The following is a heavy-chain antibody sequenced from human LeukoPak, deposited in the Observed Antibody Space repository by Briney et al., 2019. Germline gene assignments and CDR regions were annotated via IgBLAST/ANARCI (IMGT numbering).Heavy chain of an antibody. V-gene: IGHV6-1*01. D-gene: IGHD3-10*01. CDR2: TYYRSKWYN. Sequence: SQTLSLTCAISGDSVSSNSAAWNWIRQSPSRGLEWLGRTYYRSKWYNDYAVSVKSRITINPDTSKNQFSLQLNSVTPEDTAVYYCARDPYYYGSGSYLNWFDPWGQGTLVTVSS. J-gene: IGHJ5*02. CDR3: ARDPYYYGSGSYLNWFDP. CDR1: GDSVSSNSAA.